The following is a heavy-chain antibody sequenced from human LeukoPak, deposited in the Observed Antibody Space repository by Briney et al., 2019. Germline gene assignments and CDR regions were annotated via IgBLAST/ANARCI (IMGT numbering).Heavy chain of an antibody. Sequence: SETLSLTCTVSGGSISSRSYYWAWIRQPPGKGLEWIGSIYYSGSTYYNPSLKSRVTISVDTSKNQFSLKLDSVTAADTAVYYCARDYYYYYMDVWGKGTTVTVSS. CDR3: ARDYYYYYMDV. CDR1: GGSISSRSYY. J-gene: IGHJ6*03. V-gene: IGHV4-39*07. CDR2: IYYSGST.